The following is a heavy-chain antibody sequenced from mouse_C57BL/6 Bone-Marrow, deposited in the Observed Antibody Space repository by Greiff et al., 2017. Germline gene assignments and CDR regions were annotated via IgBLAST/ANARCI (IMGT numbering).Heavy chain of an antibody. CDR1: GFTFSSYG. D-gene: IGHD2-10*02. CDR3: ARNMVYGNYVGDAMDY. CDR2: ISSGGSYT. J-gene: IGHJ4*01. V-gene: IGHV5-6*01. Sequence: EVQLVESGGDLVKPGGSLKLSCAASGFTFSSYGLSWVRQTPDKRLEWVATISSGGSYTYYPDSVKGRFTITRDNTKNTLYLQMSSLKSEDTAMYYCARNMVYGNYVGDAMDYWGQGTSVTVSS.